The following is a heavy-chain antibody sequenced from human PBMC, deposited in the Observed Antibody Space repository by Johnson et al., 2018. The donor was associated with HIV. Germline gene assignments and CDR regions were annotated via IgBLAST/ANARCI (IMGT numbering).Heavy chain of an antibody. D-gene: IGHD3-22*01. J-gene: IGHJ3*02. CDR1: GFTFSSYA. CDR3: ARERASDSSGYSKDHDDAFDI. CDR2: ISYDGSNK. V-gene: IGHV3-30-3*01. Sequence: QMLLVESGGGVVQPGRSLRLSCAASGFTFSSYAMHWVRQAPGKGLEWVAVISYDGSNKYYADSVKGRFTISRDHSKNTLYLQMNSLRAEDTAVYYCARERASDSSGYSKDHDDAFDIWGQGTMVTVSS.